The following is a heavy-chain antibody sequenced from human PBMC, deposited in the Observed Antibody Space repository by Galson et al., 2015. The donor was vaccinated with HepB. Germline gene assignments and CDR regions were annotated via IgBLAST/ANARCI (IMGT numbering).Heavy chain of an antibody. J-gene: IGHJ4*02. V-gene: IGHV1-18*04. CDR2: ISPYNGKT. Sequence: SVKVSCKGSDYTFTSYGVTWVRQAPGQGLEWMGWISPYNGKTQYAQKFQGRVTLSTDTSTNIAYMELRSLTYDDTAVYYCATDGEKLVPTAYWGQGTLVTVSS. CDR3: ATDGEKLVPTAY. CDR1: DYTFTSYG. D-gene: IGHD6-13*01.